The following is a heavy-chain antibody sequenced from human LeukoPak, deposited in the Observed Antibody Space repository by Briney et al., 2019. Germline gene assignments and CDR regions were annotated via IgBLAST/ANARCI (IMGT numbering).Heavy chain of an antibody. CDR2: IYYSGST. Sequence: SETLSLTCTVSGGSISSSSYYWGWIRQPPGKGLEWIGSIYYSGSTYYNPSLKSRVTISVDTSKNQFPLKLSSVTAADTAVYYCAGVSIAARRSAFDIWGQGTMVTVSS. CDR3: AGVSIAARRSAFDI. V-gene: IGHV4-39*01. CDR1: GGSISSSSYY. D-gene: IGHD6-6*01. J-gene: IGHJ3*02.